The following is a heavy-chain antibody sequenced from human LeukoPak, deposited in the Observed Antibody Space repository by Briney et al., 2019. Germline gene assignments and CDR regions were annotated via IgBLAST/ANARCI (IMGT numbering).Heavy chain of an antibody. D-gene: IGHD6-19*01. CDR1: GGSISSYY. J-gene: IGHJ6*02. Sequence: PSETLSLTCTVSGGSISSYYWSWIRQPPGKGLEWIGYIYYSGSTNYNPSLKSRVTISVDTSKNQFSLKLSSVTAADTAVYYCARYSPYSSGWSDYYYYGMDVWGQGTTVTVSS. CDR2: IYYSGST. V-gene: IGHV4-59*01. CDR3: ARYSPYSSGWSDYYYYGMDV.